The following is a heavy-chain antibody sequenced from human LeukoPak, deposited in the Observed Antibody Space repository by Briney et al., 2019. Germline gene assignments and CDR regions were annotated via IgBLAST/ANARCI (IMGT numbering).Heavy chain of an antibody. Sequence: SETLSLTCTVSGGSISSGDYYWSWIRQPPGKGLEWLGYIYYSGSTYYNPSLKSRVTISVDTSKNQFSLKLSSVTAADTAVYYCARDLGYYDFWSGYYYYYYMDVWGKGTTVTVSS. J-gene: IGHJ6*03. CDR3: ARDLGYYDFWSGYYYYYYMDV. CDR1: GGSISSGDYY. V-gene: IGHV4-30-4*08. CDR2: IYYSGST. D-gene: IGHD3-3*01.